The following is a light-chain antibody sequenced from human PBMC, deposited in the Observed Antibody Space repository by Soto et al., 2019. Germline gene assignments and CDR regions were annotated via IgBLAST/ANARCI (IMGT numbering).Light chain of an antibody. CDR2: EVT. V-gene: IGLV2-14*01. Sequence: QSVLTQPASVSGSPGQSITISCTGTSSDIGAYNYISWYQQHPGKAPKLLIYEVTTRPSGVSDRFSGSKSGNTASLTISGLQDEDETDYYCSSYTTTSTVVFGGGTKVTVL. J-gene: IGLJ2*01. CDR1: SSDIGAYNY. CDR3: SSYTTTSTVV.